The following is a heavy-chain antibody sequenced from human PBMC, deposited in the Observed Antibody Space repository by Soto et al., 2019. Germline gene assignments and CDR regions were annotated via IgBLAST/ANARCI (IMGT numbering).Heavy chain of an antibody. Sequence: GGSLSLSCSASGFIFSNYAMSWARQAPGKGLEWVSTISGSGVRTYYADSVKGRFTISRDNSKNTLDLQMNNLRVEDTAIYYCAKDHAREQFVRGENWFDSWGQGTLVTVSS. CDR1: GFIFSNYA. J-gene: IGHJ5*01. V-gene: IGHV3-23*01. D-gene: IGHD6-6*01. CDR2: ISGSGVRT. CDR3: AKDHAREQFVRGENWFDS.